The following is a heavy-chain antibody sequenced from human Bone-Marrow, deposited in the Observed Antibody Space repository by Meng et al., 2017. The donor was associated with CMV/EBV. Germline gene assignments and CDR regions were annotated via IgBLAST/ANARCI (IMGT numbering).Heavy chain of an antibody. J-gene: IGHJ4*02. V-gene: IGHV3-30*02. CDR3: AKDLFLFGAPNAYFDY. Sequence: GGTLRLTCVASGYRFDDYGMHWVRQTPGKGLEWVAFIRHDGTNKFYGDSVKGRFTISRDNSKHTVYLQMNSLRPEETAVYYCAKDLFLFGAPNAYFDYWGQGTAVTVSS. CDR2: IRHDGTNK. CDR1: GYRFDDYG. D-gene: IGHD3-16*01.